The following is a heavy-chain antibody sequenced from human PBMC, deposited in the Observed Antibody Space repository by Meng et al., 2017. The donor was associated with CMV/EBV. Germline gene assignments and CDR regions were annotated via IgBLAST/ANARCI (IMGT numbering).Heavy chain of an antibody. V-gene: IGHV6-1*01. D-gene: IGHD3-3*01. CDR2: TYYRSKWYN. J-gene: IGHJ5*02. CDR3: ARETIFGVVIIWDWFDP. Sequence: SETLSLTCAISGDSVSSNSAAWNWIRQSPSRGLEWLGRTYYRSKWYNDYAVSVKSRMTINPDTSKNQFSLQLNSVTPEDTAVYYCARETIFGVVIIWDWFDPWGQGTLVTVSS. CDR1: GDSVSSNSAA.